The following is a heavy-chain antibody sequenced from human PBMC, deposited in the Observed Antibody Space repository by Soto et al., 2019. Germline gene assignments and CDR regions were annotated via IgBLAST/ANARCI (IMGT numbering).Heavy chain of an antibody. Sequence: SGPTLVNPTETLTLTCTVSGFSLSNARMGVSWIRQPPGKALEWLAHIFSNDEKSYSTSLKSRLTISKDTSKSQVVLTMTNMDPVDTATYYCARILGYASSGWYWFDPWGQGTLVTVSS. CDR3: ARILGYASSGWYWFDP. D-gene: IGHD6-19*01. CDR2: IFSNDEK. CDR1: GFSLSNARMG. V-gene: IGHV2-26*01. J-gene: IGHJ5*02.